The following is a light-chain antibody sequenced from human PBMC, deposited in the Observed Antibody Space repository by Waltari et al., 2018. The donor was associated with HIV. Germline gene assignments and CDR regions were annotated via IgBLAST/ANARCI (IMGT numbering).Light chain of an antibody. V-gene: IGLV2-11*01. Sequence: QSALTQPRSVSGSPGQSVTISCTGTSGDLGNYNFFSWYQHRPGTAPKLVIYDVSKRPSGVPDRFSGSKSANTASLTISGLRAEDEADYYCCAYAGGWVFGGGTEVTVL. J-gene: IGLJ3*02. CDR2: DVS. CDR3: CAYAGGWV. CDR1: SGDLGNYNF.